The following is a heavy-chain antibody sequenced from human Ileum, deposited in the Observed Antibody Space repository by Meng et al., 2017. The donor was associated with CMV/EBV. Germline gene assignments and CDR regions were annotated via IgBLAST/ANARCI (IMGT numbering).Heavy chain of an antibody. CDR2: IHSGGSK. CDR1: GFSVRSND. V-gene: IGHV3-53*01. Sequence: SGFSVRSNDMTWVRQAPGKGLEWVSVIHSGGSKYYEDYVKSRFTIFRDNDTNMLYLQKNSLRVEDTAIYYCERVNHADWGSGGYFDYWGQGTLVTVSS. D-gene: IGHD7-27*01. J-gene: IGHJ4*02. CDR3: ERVNHADWGSGGYFDY.